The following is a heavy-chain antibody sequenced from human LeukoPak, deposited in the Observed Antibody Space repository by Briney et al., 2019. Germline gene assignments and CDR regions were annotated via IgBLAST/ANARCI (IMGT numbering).Heavy chain of an antibody. D-gene: IGHD3-10*01. Sequence: PSETLSLTCTVSGGSISSSSYYWGWIRQPPGKGLEWIGSIYYSGSTYYNPSLKSRVTISVDTSKNQFSLKLSSVTAADTAVYYCARGHDYYGSGRQSWFDPWGQGPWSPSP. CDR1: GGSISSSSYY. CDR2: IYYSGST. J-gene: IGHJ5*02. V-gene: IGHV4-39*07. CDR3: ARGHDYYGSGRQSWFDP.